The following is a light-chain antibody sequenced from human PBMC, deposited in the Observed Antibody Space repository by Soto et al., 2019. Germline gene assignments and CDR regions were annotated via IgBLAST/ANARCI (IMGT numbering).Light chain of an antibody. J-gene: IGLJ2*01. CDR1: SSNIGNNY. V-gene: IGLV1-51*01. Sequence: QSVLTQPPSVSSAPGQKVTISCSGSSSNIGNNYVSWYQQLPGTAPKLLIYDNNKRXXXXXXXFSGSKSGTSATLGITGLXXXXXAXYYCGTWDSSLRAVVFGGGTKLTVL. CDR2: DNN. CDR3: GTWDSSLRAVV.